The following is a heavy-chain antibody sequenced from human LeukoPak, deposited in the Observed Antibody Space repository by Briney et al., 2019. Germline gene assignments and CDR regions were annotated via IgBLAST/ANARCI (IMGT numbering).Heavy chain of an antibody. CDR2: IIPIFGTA. J-gene: IGHJ6*04. CDR3: ARDLGYCSSTSCYHNYYYYYGMDV. Sequence: ASVKVSCKASGGTFSSYAISWVRQAPGQGLEWMGGIIPIFGTANYAQKFQGRVTISVDKSTSTAYMELSSLRSEDTAVYYCARDLGYCSSTSCYHNYYYYYGMDVWGKGTTVTVSS. CDR1: GGTFSSYA. D-gene: IGHD2-2*01. V-gene: IGHV1-69*06.